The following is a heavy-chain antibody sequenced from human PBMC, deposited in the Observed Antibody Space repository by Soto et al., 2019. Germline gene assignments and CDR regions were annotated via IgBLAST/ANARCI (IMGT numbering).Heavy chain of an antibody. J-gene: IGHJ3*02. CDR1: GFTFSSYG. CDR2: IWYDGSNK. CDR3: ARGQLGIGDAFDI. V-gene: IGHV3-33*08. Sequence: GGSLRLSCAASGFTFSSYGMHWVRQAPGKGLEWVAVIWYDGSNKYYADSVKGRLTISRDNSKNTLYLQMNSLRAEDTAVYYCARGQLGIGDAFDIWGQGTMVTVSS. D-gene: IGHD7-27*01.